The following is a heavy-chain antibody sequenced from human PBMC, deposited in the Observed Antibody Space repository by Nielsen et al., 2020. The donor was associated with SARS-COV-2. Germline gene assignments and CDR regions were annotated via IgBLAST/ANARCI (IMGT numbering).Heavy chain of an antibody. CDR1: GGSISSYY. Sequence: SETLSLTCTVSGGSISSYYWSWIRQPPGKQLEWIGHIYYSGSTYYNPSLKSRVTISVDTSKNQFSLKLSSVTAADTAVYYCARDYGGNSLGYWGQGTLVTVSS. J-gene: IGHJ4*02. CDR2: IYYSGST. CDR3: ARDYGGNSLGY. V-gene: IGHV4-59*12. D-gene: IGHD4-23*01.